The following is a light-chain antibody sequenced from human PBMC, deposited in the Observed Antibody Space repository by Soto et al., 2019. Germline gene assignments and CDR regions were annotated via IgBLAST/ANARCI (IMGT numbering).Light chain of an antibody. Sequence: TQSPAFLSASPGDRVTLTCRASQGVSSYLAWYQHKPGQAPRLLIYGASTMDTGAPSRFSGSGSGTEFTLTISSLQPEDFADYYCQQHNSYPRTFGRGTKVEIK. CDR1: QGVSSY. CDR2: GAS. CDR3: QQHNSYPRT. J-gene: IGKJ4*01. V-gene: IGKV1-9*01.